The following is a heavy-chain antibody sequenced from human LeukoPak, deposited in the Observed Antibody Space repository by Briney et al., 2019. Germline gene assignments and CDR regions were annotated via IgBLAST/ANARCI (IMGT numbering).Heavy chain of an antibody. CDR2: IYSGGST. CDR3: AKGRSSGWYYFDY. D-gene: IGHD6-19*01. CDR1: GFTVSSNY. J-gene: IGHJ4*02. V-gene: IGHV3-53*05. Sequence: GGSLRLSCAASGFTVSSNYMSWVRQAPGKGLEWVSVIYSGGSTYYADSVKGRFTISRDNSKNTLYLQMNSLRAEDTALYYCAKGRSSGWYYFDYWGQGTLVTVSS.